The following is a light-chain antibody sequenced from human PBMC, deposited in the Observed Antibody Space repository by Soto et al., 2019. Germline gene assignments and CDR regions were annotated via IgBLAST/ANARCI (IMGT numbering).Light chain of an antibody. CDR3: NSYADNNLI. J-gene: IGLJ2*01. V-gene: IGLV2-8*01. CDR2: EVS. Sequence: QSVLTQPPSASGSPGQSVTISCTGTSGDVGNYNYVSWYQQHPGKAPKLIIYEVSRRPSGVPDRFSGSKSGNTASLTVSGLQAEDEADYYCNSYADNNLIFGGGTKLTVL. CDR1: SGDVGNYNY.